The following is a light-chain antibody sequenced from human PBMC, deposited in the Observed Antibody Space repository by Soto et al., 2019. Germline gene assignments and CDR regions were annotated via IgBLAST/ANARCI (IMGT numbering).Light chain of an antibody. CDR2: DDH. Sequence: QSVLTQPASVSGSPGQAITISCTGTSSDVGRYHLVSWYQQHPGKAPKLIISDDHKRPSGVSDRFSGSKSGNTASLTISGLQAEDEADYHCCSYAGSNTWVFGTGTKVTVL. V-gene: IGLV2-23*01. J-gene: IGLJ1*01. CDR1: SSDVGRYHL. CDR3: CSYAGSNTWV.